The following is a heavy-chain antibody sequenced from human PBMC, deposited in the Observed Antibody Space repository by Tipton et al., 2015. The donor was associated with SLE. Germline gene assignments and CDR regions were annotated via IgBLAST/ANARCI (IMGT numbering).Heavy chain of an antibody. CDR2: IYSGVST. CDR3: ARDDSYGYNWYFDL. Sequence: SLRLSCAASGFTFSSYAMSWVRQAPAQGLEWVSVIYSGVSTYYADSVKGRFTISRDNSKNTLYLQMNSLRAEDTAVYYCARDDSYGYNWYFDLWGRGTLVTVSS. D-gene: IGHD5-18*01. CDR1: GFTFSSYA. J-gene: IGHJ2*01. V-gene: IGHV3-23*03.